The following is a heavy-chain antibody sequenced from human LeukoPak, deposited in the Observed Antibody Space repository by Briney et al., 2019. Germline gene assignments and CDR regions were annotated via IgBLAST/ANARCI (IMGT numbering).Heavy chain of an antibody. J-gene: IGHJ4*02. CDR2: IYSGGST. Sequence: GGSLRLSCAASGFTVSNYYMSWVRQAPGKGLEWVSVIYSGGSTYYSDSVKGRFTISRDNSKNTLYLQMNRLRAEDTAVYYCARDRGDYGDLGIYFDYWGQGTLVTVSS. CDR1: GFTVSNYY. CDR3: ARDRGDYGDLGIYFDY. D-gene: IGHD4-17*01. V-gene: IGHV3-53*01.